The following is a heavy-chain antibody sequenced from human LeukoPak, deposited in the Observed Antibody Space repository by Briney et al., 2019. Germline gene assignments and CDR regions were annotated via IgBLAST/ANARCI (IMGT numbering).Heavy chain of an antibody. CDR3: ARVAVAGTGRLDY. D-gene: IGHD6-19*01. CDR1: GFIFSSCP. V-gene: IGHV3-64*01. J-gene: IGHJ4*02. CDR2: ISNDGGGT. Sequence: GGSLRLSCAASGFIFSSCPMHWVRQAPGKGLEYVSAISNDGGGTYYANSVKGRFTISRDNSKNTLYLQMGSLRAEDMAVYYCARVAVAGTGRLDYWGQGTLVTVSS.